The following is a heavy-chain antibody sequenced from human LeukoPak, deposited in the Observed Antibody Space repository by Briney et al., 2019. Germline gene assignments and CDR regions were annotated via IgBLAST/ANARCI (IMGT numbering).Heavy chain of an antibody. Sequence: GASVKVSCKASGGTFSSYAISWVRQAPGQGLEWMGGIIPIFGTANYAQKFQGRVTITADKSTSTAYMELSSLRSEDTAVYYCAMRSIIVVPAANLGPIDYWGQGTLVTVSS. CDR1: GGTFSSYA. D-gene: IGHD2-2*01. CDR2: IIPIFGTA. V-gene: IGHV1-69*06. J-gene: IGHJ4*02. CDR3: AMRSIIVVPAANLGPIDY.